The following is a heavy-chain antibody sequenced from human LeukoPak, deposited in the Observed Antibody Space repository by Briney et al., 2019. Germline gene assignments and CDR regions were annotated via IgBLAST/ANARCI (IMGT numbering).Heavy chain of an antibody. V-gene: IGHV1-18*01. Sequence: ASVKVSCKASGYTFTSYGISWVRQAPGQGLEWMGWISAYNGNTNYAQKFQGRVTMTRDTSISTAYMELSRLRSDDTAVYYCARDKNMVRGVIGWFDPWGQGTLVTVSS. CDR2: ISAYNGNT. CDR1: GYTFTSYG. J-gene: IGHJ5*02. D-gene: IGHD3-10*01. CDR3: ARDKNMVRGVIGWFDP.